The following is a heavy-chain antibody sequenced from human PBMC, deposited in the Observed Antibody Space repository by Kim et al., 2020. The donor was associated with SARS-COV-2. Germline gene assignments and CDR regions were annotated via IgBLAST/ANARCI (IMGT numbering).Heavy chain of an antibody. J-gene: IGHJ6*02. V-gene: IGHV1-18*01. D-gene: IGHD6-19*01. Sequence: ASVKVSCKASGYAFNSYAISWVRQAPGQRLEWVGWISVYNGNTKYAQKFQGRVTMTTDTSTGIAYMELRSLRPDDTARYYCARLGMAVAGDYSYYYGMDVWGQGTTVTVSS. CDR3: ARLGMAVAGDYSYYYGMDV. CDR1: GYAFNSYA. CDR2: ISVYNGNT.